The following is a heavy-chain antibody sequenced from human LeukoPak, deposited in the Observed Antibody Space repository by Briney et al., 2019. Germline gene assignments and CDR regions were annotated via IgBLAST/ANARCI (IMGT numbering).Heavy chain of an antibody. CDR3: ASTYSSGWPPRPGAAFDI. CDR2: IYSGGST. V-gene: IGHV3-66*01. CDR1: GFTFSGFA. D-gene: IGHD6-19*01. Sequence: PGGSLRLSCAASGFTFSGFAMSWVRRAPGKGLEWVSVIYSGGSTYYADSVKGRFTISRDNSKNTLYLQMNSLRAEDTAVYYCASTYSSGWPPRPGAAFDIWGQGTMVTVSS. J-gene: IGHJ3*02.